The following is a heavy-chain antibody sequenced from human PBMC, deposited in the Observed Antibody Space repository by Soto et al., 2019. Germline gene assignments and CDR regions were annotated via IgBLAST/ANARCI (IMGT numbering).Heavy chain of an antibody. CDR3: ARGGYSNYVYYYAMDV. V-gene: IGHV4-30-4*01. D-gene: IGHD4-4*01. Sequence: SETLSLTCTVSGGSISSGDYHWSWFRQPPGKGLEWIGYNYYSGNTYYNPSLKSRVIISVDTSKNQFSLNLSSVTAADTAVYYCARGGYSNYVYYYAMDVWGQGTTVTVSS. CDR2: NYYSGNT. J-gene: IGHJ6*02. CDR1: GGSISSGDYH.